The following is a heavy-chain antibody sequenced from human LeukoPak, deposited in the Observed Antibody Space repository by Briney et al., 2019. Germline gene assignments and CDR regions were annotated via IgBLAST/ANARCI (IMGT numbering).Heavy chain of an antibody. CDR2: INSDGSST. D-gene: IGHD1-26*01. J-gene: IGHJ6*02. Sequence: GGSLRLSCAASGFTFSSYWMHWVRHAPGKGLVWVSRINSDGSSTSYADSVKGRFTISRDNAKNTLYLQMNSLRAEDTAVYYCARDDGWELRYYGMDVWGQGTTVTVSS. V-gene: IGHV3-74*01. CDR1: GFTFSSYW. CDR3: ARDDGWELRYYGMDV.